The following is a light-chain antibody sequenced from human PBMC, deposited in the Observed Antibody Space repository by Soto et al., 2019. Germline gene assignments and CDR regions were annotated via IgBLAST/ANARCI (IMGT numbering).Light chain of an antibody. J-gene: IGKJ3*01. CDR2: GAS. V-gene: IGKV3-15*01. CDR3: QQYTNWPT. Sequence: EIVMTQSPATLSVSPGERATLSCRASQSVSSNLAWYQQKPGQAPRLLIYGASTRATGIPARFSGSGSGTAFTLTISSRQSEDFAVYYCQQYTNWPTFGPGTKVDIK. CDR1: QSVSSN.